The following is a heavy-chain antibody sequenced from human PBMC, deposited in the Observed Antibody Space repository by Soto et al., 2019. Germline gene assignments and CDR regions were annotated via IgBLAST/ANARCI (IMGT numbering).Heavy chain of an antibody. Sequence: SETLSLTCTVSGVSMSSYHWSWIRQPPGKGLEWIGYIYYSGRTNFNPSLTSRVTMSVDTSKNQFSLRLNSVTAADTAVYYCASLSGDGWFDPWGRGTQVTVSS. J-gene: IGHJ5*02. D-gene: IGHD3-10*01. CDR2: IYYSGRT. CDR1: GVSMSSYH. CDR3: ASLSGDGWFDP. V-gene: IGHV4-59*01.